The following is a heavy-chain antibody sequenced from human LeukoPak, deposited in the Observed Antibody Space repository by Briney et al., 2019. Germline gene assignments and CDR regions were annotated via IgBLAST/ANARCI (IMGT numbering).Heavy chain of an antibody. CDR1: GFTVSSNY. J-gene: IGHJ4*02. CDR2: IYSGGST. CDR3: ARGWLRFLEWLSSRAFGFDY. Sequence: GGSLRLSCAASGFTVSSNYMSWVRQAPGKGPECVSVIYSGGSTFYADSVKGRFTISRDISKNTLYLQMNSLRAEDTAVYYCARGWLRFLEWLSSRAFGFDYWGQGTLVTVSS. D-gene: IGHD3-3*01. V-gene: IGHV3-53*01.